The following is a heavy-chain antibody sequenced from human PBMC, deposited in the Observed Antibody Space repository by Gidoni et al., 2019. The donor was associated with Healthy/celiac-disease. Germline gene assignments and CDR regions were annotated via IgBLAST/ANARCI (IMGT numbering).Heavy chain of an antibody. J-gene: IGHJ3*02. CDR3: ARDGSAKSDAFDI. CDR2: IYLSGST. V-gene: IGHV4-30-2*01. D-gene: IGHD2-15*01. CDR1: GGSISSGGYS. Sequence: QLQLQESGSGLVKPSQTLSLTCAVSGGSISSGGYSWSWIRQPPGKGLEWIGYIYLSGSTYYNPSLKSRVTISVDRSKNQFSLKLSSVTAADTAVYYCARDGSAKSDAFDIWGQGTMVTVSS.